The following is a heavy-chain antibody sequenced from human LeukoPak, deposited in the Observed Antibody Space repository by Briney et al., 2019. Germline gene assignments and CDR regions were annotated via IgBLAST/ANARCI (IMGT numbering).Heavy chain of an antibody. CDR1: GFTFSSYG. J-gene: IGHJ6*02. CDR2: IWYDGSNK. CDR3: ARERESSTLYYYGMDV. D-gene: IGHD6-13*01. Sequence: GGSLRLSCAASGFTFSSYGMHWVRQAPGKGLEWVAVIWYDGSNKYYADSVKGRFTISRDNSKNTLYLQMNSLRAEDTAVYYCARERESSTLYYYGMDVWGQGTTVTVSS. V-gene: IGHV3-33*01.